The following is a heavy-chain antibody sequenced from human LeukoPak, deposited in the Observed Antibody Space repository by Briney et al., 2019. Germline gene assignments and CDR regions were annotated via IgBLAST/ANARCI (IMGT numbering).Heavy chain of an antibody. CDR3: ARSSGMYYPTFDF. J-gene: IGHJ4*02. Sequence: GGSLRLSCAASGFSVSDKYMSWVRQAPGRGLEWVSFFSRDGHPDSADSVKGRFSISRDNSKNTLYLQLNSLRADDTAVYYCARSSGMYYPTFDFWGQGTLVTVSS. V-gene: IGHV3-53*01. CDR2: FSRDGHP. CDR1: GFSVSDKY. D-gene: IGHD1-26*01.